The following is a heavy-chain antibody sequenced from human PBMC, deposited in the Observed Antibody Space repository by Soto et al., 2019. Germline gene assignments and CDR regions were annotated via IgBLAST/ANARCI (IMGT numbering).Heavy chain of an antibody. CDR2: IYYSENT. Sequence: SETLSLTCTGSGGSISSSSNHWGWIRQPPGKGLEWIGNIYYSENTYYNPSLKSRVTISVDTSKNQFSLRLTSVTAADTAVYYCATHPPYGPLDHWGQRTPVTVSS. CDR3: ATHPPYGPLDH. CDR1: GGSISSSSNH. V-gene: IGHV4-39*01. D-gene: IGHD4-17*01. J-gene: IGHJ4*02.